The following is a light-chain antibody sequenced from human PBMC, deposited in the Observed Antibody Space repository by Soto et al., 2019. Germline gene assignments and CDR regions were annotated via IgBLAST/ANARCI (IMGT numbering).Light chain of an antibody. CDR2: RAS. J-gene: IGKJ5*01. CDR3: QQYGSSPIT. CDR1: QSLSDN. V-gene: IGKV3-20*01. Sequence: IVMTQSPDILAVSPGETVTLSCRASQSLSDNLAWYQQKPGQAPRLLIFRASSRASGVPARFSGGGSGTEFTLTISRLEPEDFAVYYCQQYGSSPITFGQGTRLEIK.